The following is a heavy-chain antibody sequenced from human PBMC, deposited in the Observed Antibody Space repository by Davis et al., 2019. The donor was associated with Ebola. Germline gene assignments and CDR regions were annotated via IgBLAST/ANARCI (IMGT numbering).Heavy chain of an antibody. CDR2: ISSDSDYI. D-gene: IGHD1-7*01. J-gene: IGHJ4*02. CDR3: VSQMEKFNWNYSHDY. CDR1: GFTFSTYS. Sequence: GESLKISCAASGFTFSTYSMSWVRQAPGKGLEWVSSISSDSDYIYYADSVRGRFTISRDNAKNSLFLHIISLRAEDTAVYYCVSQMEKFNWNYSHDYWGQGTLVTVSS. V-gene: IGHV3-21*01.